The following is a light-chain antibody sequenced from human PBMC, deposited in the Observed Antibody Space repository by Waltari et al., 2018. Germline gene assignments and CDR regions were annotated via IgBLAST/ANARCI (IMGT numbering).Light chain of an antibody. V-gene: IGLV2-14*03. CDR3: SSYSTTTTLVV. Sequence: QSVLTQPASVSGSPGQSITISCTGTSNDIGDYNYISRYQQHPGKGPKLLIYDVSSRPSGVSHRFSGSKSGNTASLTLSGLQAEDEGYYYCSSYSTTTTLVVFGGGTKLTVL. CDR1: SNDIGDYNY. J-gene: IGLJ2*01. CDR2: DVS.